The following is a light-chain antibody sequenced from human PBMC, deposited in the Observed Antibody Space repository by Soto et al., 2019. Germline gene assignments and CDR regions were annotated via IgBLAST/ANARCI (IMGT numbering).Light chain of an antibody. Sequence: QSVLTQPRSVSGSPGQSVTISCTGTSTDVGGYNYVSWYQQHPGKVPKLILYDVSKRPSGVPDRFSGSKSGNTASLTISGLQAEDEADCYCCSYAGRDTLYVFGSGTKVTV. V-gene: IGLV2-11*01. CDR3: CSYAGRDTLYV. CDR1: STDVGGYNY. CDR2: DVS. J-gene: IGLJ1*01.